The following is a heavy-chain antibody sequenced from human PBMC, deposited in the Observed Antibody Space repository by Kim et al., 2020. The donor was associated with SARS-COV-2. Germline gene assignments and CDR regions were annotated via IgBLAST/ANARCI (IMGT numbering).Heavy chain of an antibody. CDR3: ATSPGGRGGEGYYFDS. Sequence: SETLSLTCTVSGDSIRGSDYYWASLRQPPGKGPEWIGSIFWSGSTYYNPSLKSRITMSVDTSKNQFSLKLSTATAADTAMYYCATSPGGRGGEGYYFDSWGQGTRVPVSS. CDR1: GDSIRGSDYY. J-gene: IGHJ4*02. V-gene: IGHV4-39*01. CDR2: IFWSGST. D-gene: IGHD3-10*01.